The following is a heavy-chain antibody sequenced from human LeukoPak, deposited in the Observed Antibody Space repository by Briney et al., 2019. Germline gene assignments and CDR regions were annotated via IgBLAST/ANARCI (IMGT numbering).Heavy chain of an antibody. J-gene: IGHJ5*02. CDR3: ARVGDIVVVPAALTGPKGASWFDP. CDR1: GGSISSGAYY. CDR2: INHSGST. D-gene: IGHD2-2*01. V-gene: IGHV4-34*01. Sequence: SETLSLTCSVSGGSISSGAYYWSWIRQPPGKGLEWIGEINHSGSTNYNPSLKSRVTISVDTSKNQFSLKLSSVTAADTAVYYCARVGDIVVVPAALTGPKGASWFDPWGQGTLVTVSS.